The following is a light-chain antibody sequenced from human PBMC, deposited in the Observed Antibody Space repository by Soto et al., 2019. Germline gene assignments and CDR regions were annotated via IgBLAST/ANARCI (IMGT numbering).Light chain of an antibody. V-gene: IGKV3-20*01. CDR2: DAS. CDR3: QQYANSPLT. CDR1: QSVSNNY. Sequence: EDVLTQSPGTLSLSPGERATLSCRASQSVSNNYLGWFQQKPGQTPRLLIFDASNRATGIPDRFSGSGSGTDFTHTISRLEPEDFAMYYCQQYANSPLTFGGGTRVEI. J-gene: IGKJ4*01.